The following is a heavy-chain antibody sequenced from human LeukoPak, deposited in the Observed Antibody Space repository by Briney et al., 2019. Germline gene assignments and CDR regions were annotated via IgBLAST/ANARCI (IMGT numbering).Heavy chain of an antibody. V-gene: IGHV1-8*01. Sequence: ASVKVSCKASGYTFTSYDINWVRQATGQGLEWMGWMNPNSGNTGYAQKFQGRVTMTKNTSITTAYMDLSSLRSEDTTVYYCARALSWTTESYYYMDVWGKGTTVTVSS. J-gene: IGHJ6*03. CDR3: ARALSWTTESYYYMDV. CDR2: MNPNSGNT. D-gene: IGHD3/OR15-3a*01. CDR1: GYTFTSYD.